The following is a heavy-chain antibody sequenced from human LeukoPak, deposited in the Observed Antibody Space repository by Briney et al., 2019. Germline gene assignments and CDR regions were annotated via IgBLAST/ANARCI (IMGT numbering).Heavy chain of an antibody. CDR2: IIPIFGTA. CDR1: GGTFSSYA. V-gene: IGHV1-69*01. Sequence: SVKVSCKASGGTFSSYAISWVRQAPGQGLEWMGGIIPIFGTANYAQKFQGRVTITADESTSTAYMELSSLRSEDTAVYYCASTVDTAHSRTKYYFDYWGQGTLVTVSS. D-gene: IGHD5-18*01. J-gene: IGHJ4*02. CDR3: ASTVDTAHSRTKYYFDY.